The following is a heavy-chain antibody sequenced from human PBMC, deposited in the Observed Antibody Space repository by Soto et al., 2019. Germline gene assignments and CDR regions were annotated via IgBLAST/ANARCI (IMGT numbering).Heavy chain of an antibody. CDR3: ARGRGYSYGLDP. CDR2: IYYSGTT. CDR1: GGSISSSSYY. J-gene: IGHJ5*02. Sequence: PSETLSLTCTVSGGSISSSSYYWGWIRQPPGEGLEWIGFIYYSGTTSYNPSLKSRVTISLDTSKNQFSLSLSSVTAADTAVYYCARGRGYSYGLDPWGQGTLVTVSS. V-gene: IGHV4-30-4*08. D-gene: IGHD5-18*01.